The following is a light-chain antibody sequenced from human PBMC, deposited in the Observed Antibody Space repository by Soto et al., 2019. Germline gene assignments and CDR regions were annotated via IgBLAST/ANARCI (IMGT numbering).Light chain of an antibody. Sequence: DIALTQSPSTLSGSVGDRVTITCRASQTISSWLAWYQQKPGKAPKLLIYKASTLKSGVPSRFSGSGSGTEFTLTISSLQPDDFATYYCQQYLTYSSLTFGGGTKVAIK. J-gene: IGKJ4*01. CDR1: QTISSW. V-gene: IGKV1-5*03. CDR3: QQYLTYSSLT. CDR2: KAS.